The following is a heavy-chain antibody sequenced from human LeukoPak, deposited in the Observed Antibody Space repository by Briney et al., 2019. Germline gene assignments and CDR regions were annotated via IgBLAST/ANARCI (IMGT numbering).Heavy chain of an antibody. CDR1: GFTFSSYS. CDR3: ALAYYYGSGTDH. D-gene: IGHD3-10*01. J-gene: IGHJ4*02. V-gene: IGHV3-48*01. CDR2: ISSSSNTI. Sequence: PGGSLRLSCAASGFTFSSYSMNWVRQAPGKGLEWLSYISSSSNTIYHADSVKGRFTISRDNVKNSLYLQMNSLRAEDTAVYYCALAYYYGSGTDHWGQGTLVAVSS.